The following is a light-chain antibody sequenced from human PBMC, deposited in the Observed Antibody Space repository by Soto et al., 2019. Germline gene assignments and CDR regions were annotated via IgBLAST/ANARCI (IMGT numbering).Light chain of an antibody. CDR3: QQYGASPFT. V-gene: IGKV3-20*01. CDR1: RHVYINA. Sequence: VLLTQSPATLSLSPGDRATLSCRASRHVYINALGWYQQKPGRTPTLLIYGASTRATDIPDRFSATGSGTDFSLTISGVEPEYSAVYYCQQYGASPFTVGPGTRLEI. J-gene: IGKJ3*01. CDR2: GAS.